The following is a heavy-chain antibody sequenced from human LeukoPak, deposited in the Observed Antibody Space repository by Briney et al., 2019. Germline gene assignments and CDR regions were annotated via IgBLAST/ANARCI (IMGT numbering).Heavy chain of an antibody. V-gene: IGHV3-23*01. CDR2: ISGSGGST. Sequence: GGFLRLSCAASGFTFSNYAMNWVRQAPGKGLEWVSAISGSGGSTYYADSVKGRFTISRDNSKNTLYLQMNSLRAEDTAVYYCARGRVDMGGSSWYHYFDYWGQGTLVTVSS. CDR3: ARGRVDMGGSSWYHYFDY. CDR1: GFTFSNYA. D-gene: IGHD6-13*01. J-gene: IGHJ4*02.